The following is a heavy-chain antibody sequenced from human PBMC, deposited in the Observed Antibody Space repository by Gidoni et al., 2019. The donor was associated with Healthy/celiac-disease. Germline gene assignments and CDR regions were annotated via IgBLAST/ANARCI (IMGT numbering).Heavy chain of an antibody. Sequence: EVQLVESGGGLVKPGGSLRLSCAASGFTFSSYSLNWVRQAPGKGLEWVSSISRSSSYTYYADSVKGRFTISRDNAKNSLYLQMNSLRAEDTAVYYCARISGFVYYYYGMDVWGQGTTVTVSS. V-gene: IGHV3-21*01. CDR1: GFTFSSYS. CDR3: ARISGFVYYYYGMDV. CDR2: ISRSSSYT. D-gene: IGHD6-19*01. J-gene: IGHJ6*02.